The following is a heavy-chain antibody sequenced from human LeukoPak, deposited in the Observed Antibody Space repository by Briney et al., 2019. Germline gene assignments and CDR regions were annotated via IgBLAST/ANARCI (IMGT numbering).Heavy chain of an antibody. CDR2: MYGDMIDI. CDR3: ARDLGLRGSS. J-gene: IGHJ4*02. V-gene: IGHV3-74*01. D-gene: IGHD5-12*01. CDR1: GFTFSNSW. Sequence: GGSLRLSCEASGFTFSNSWMHWVRQTPGKELVWVSRMYGDMIDISYADSVKGRFTISRDNAKNTLYLQMNSLRGEDTAVYYCARDLGLRGSSWGQGTLVTVSS.